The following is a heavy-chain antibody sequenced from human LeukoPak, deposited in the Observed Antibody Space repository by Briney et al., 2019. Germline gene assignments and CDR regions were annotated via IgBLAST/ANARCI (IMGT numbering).Heavy chain of an antibody. V-gene: IGHV4-59*01. J-gene: IGHJ4*02. CDR2: IYYSGST. D-gene: IGHD3-3*01. Sequence: SETLSLTCTVSGGSISSYYWSWIRQPAGKGLEWIGYIYYSGSTNYNPSLKSRVTISVDTSKNQFSLKLSSVTAADTAVYYCAKVTGTQWLLYQYYFDYWGQGTLVTVSS. CDR3: AKVTGTQWLLYQYYFDY. CDR1: GGSISSYY.